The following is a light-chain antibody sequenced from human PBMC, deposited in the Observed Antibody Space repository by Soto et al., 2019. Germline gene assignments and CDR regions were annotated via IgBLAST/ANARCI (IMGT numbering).Light chain of an antibody. CDR3: ATWDDSLSGMV. Sequence: QSVLTQPPSASGTPGQRVTISCSGSSSNIGVNYVYWYQQLPGTAPKLLIHTNNQRPSGVPDRFSGSKSGTSASLAISGLRSEDEADYHCATWDDSLSGMVFGGGTKLTVL. V-gene: IGLV1-47*01. CDR1: SSNIGVNY. J-gene: IGLJ2*01. CDR2: TNN.